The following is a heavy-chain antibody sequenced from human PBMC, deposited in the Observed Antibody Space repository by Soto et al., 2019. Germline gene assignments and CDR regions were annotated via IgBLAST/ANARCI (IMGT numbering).Heavy chain of an antibody. J-gene: IGHJ1*01. D-gene: IGHD3-10*01. CDR2: ISGTGGST. Sequence: GGSLRLSCAASGFTFSNYVLSWVRQAPGKGLEWVSAISGTGGSTYYADSVKGRFTISRDNSKNTLYVQMNSLRVEDTAVYYCAKEGNRLRVPAYCGQGSLVTVSS. CDR1: GFTFSNYV. CDR3: AKEGNRLRVPAY. V-gene: IGHV3-23*01.